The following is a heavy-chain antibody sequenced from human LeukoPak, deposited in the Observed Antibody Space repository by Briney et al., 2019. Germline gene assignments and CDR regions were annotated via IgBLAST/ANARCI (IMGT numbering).Heavy chain of an antibody. CDR1: GYTFTSYY. D-gene: IGHD3-10*01. V-gene: IGHV1-2*02. CDR3: ARPMVRGPGWGYFDY. J-gene: IGHJ4*02. CDR2: INPNSGGT. Sequence: ASVKVSCKASGYTFTSYYMHWVRQAPGQGLEWMGWINPNSGGTNYAQKFQGRVTMTRDTSISTAYMELSRLRSDDTAVYYCARPMVRGPGWGYFDYWGQGTLVTVFS.